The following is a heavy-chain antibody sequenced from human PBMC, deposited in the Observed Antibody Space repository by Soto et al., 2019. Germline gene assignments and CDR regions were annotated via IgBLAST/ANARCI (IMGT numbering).Heavy chain of an antibody. V-gene: IGHV3-30-3*01. D-gene: IGHD5-18*01. CDR3: ARSSRGYSYGFSPY. CDR1: GFTFSSYA. CDR2: ISYDGSNK. J-gene: IGHJ4*02. Sequence: PGGSLRLSCAASGFTFSSYAMHWVRQAPGKGLEWVAVISYDGSNKYYADTVKGRFTISRDNSKNTLYLQMNSLRAEDTAVYYCARSSRGYSYGFSPYWGQGTLVTVSS.